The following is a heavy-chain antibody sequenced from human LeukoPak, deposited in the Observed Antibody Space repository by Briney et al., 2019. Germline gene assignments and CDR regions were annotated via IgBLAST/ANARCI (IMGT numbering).Heavy chain of an antibody. CDR3: TTDRKGNDY. CDR2: IKSKTDGGTT. Sequence: GGSLRLSCVVSGFIFSNAWMSWVRQAPGRGLEWVGRIKSKTDGGTTDYAAPVKGRFTISRDDSKNTLYLQMNSLKTEDTAVYYCTTDRKGNDYWGQGTLVTVSS. CDR1: GFIFSNAW. J-gene: IGHJ4*02. V-gene: IGHV3-15*01.